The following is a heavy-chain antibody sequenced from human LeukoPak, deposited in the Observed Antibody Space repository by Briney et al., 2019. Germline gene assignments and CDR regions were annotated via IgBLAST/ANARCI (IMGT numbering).Heavy chain of an antibody. V-gene: IGHV3-23*01. CDR1: GFTFSIYA. Sequence: GVSLRLSCAASGFTFSIYAMSWVRQAPGKGLQWVSGISGSGGSTYYADSVKGRFTISRDNSKNTLYLQMNSLRAEDTAVYYCAKDRYYYDSSGTFDYWGQGTLVTVSS. CDR3: AKDRYYYDSSGTFDY. J-gene: IGHJ4*02. D-gene: IGHD3-22*01. CDR2: ISGSGGST.